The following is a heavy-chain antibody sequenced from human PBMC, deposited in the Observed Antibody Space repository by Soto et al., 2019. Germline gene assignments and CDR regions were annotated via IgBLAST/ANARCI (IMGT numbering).Heavy chain of an antibody. V-gene: IGHV1-8*01. J-gene: IGHJ5*02. CDR2: MNPNRGNT. CDR1: GYTFTSYD. CDR3: ARGSLRYFDWLLSSSNWFNP. Sequence: ASVKVSCKASGYTFTSYDINWVRQATGQGLEWMGWMNPNRGNTGYAQKFQGRVTMTRNTSISTAYMEMSSLRSDDTAVYYCARGSLRYFDWLLSSSNWFNPWGQGTLVTVSS. D-gene: IGHD3-9*01.